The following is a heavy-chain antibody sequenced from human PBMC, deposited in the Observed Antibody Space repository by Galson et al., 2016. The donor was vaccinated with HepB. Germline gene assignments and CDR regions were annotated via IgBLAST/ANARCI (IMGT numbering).Heavy chain of an antibody. D-gene: IGHD2-8*02. V-gene: IGHV3-30*18. J-gene: IGHJ4*02. Sequence: SLRLSCAASGFTFSNYGIHWVRQAPDQGLEWVAVIPYDGTNAFYAHSVKGRFTISRDNSKNTVSLQMDSLGPEDTAVYYCAKDKIPTAGTGGGSLDYWGQGTLVTVSS. CDR1: GFTFSNYG. CDR2: IPYDGTNA. CDR3: AKDKIPTAGTGGGSLDY.